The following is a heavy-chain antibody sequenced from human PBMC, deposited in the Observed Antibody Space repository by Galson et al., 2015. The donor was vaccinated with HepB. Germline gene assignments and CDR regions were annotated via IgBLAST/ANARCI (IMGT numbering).Heavy chain of an antibody. D-gene: IGHD6-13*01. Sequence: SVKVSCKASGYTFTSYAMHWVRQAPGQRLEWMGWINAGNGNTKYSQKFQGRVTITRDTSASTAYMELSSLRSEDTAVYYCAREGLHSSSPKPRGYYMDVWGKGTTVTASS. CDR2: INAGNGNT. V-gene: IGHV1-3*01. CDR1: GYTFTSYA. CDR3: AREGLHSSSPKPRGYYMDV. J-gene: IGHJ6*03.